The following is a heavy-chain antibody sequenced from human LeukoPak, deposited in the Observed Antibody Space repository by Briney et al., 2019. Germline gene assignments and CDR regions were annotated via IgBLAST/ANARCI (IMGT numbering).Heavy chain of an antibody. CDR3: ARGMHLYDYYYGMDV. Sequence: SETLSLTCAVYGGSFSGYYWSWLRQPPGKGLEWLGDINHSGSTNYNPSLKSRVTISVDTSKNQFSLKLSSVTAADTAVYYCARGMHLYDYYYGMDVWGKGTTVTVSS. V-gene: IGHV4-34*01. CDR1: GGSFSGYY. CDR2: INHSGST. D-gene: IGHD2/OR15-2a*01. J-gene: IGHJ6*04.